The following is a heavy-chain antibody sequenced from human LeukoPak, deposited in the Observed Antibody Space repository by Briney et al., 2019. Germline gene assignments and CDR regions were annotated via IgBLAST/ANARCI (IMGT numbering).Heavy chain of an antibody. CDR2: IYYSGST. CDR3: ARDFNYDSSGYLYNWFDP. D-gene: IGHD3-22*01. Sequence: SETLSLTCTVSGGSISSYYWSWIRQPPGKGLEWIGYIYYSGSTNYNHSLKSRVTISVDTTKNQFSLKLSSVTAADTAVYYCARDFNYDSSGYLYNWFDPWGQGTLVTVSS. J-gene: IGHJ5*02. V-gene: IGHV4-59*01. CDR1: GGSISSYY.